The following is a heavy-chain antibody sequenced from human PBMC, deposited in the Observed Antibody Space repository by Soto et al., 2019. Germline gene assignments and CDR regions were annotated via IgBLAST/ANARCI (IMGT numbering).Heavy chain of an antibody. D-gene: IGHD2-15*01. CDR2: INPNSGGT. V-gene: IGHV1-2*04. Sequence: ASVKVSFKASGYTFTGYYMHWVRQAPGQGLEWMGWINPNSGGTNYAQKFQGWVTMTRDTSISTAYMELSRLRSDDTAVYYCARECGGYCSGGRFLYGMDVWGQGTTVTVSS. CDR3: ARECGGYCSGGRFLYGMDV. J-gene: IGHJ6*02. CDR1: GYTFTGYY.